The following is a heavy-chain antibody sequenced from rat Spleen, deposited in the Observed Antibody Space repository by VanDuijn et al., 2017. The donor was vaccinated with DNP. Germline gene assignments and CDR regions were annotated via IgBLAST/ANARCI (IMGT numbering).Heavy chain of an antibody. D-gene: IGHD1-4*01. CDR3: ARHRYPLYYFDY. Sequence: EVQLVESGGGLVQPGRSLKLSCAASGFTFSNYDMAWVRQAPTKGLEWVATIIYDGSRTYYRDSVKGRFTLSRDNAKSTLFLQMNSLRSEDTATYYCARHRYPLYYFDYWGQGVMVTVSS. CDR2: IIYDGSRT. CDR1: GFTFSNYD. V-gene: IGHV5-29*01. J-gene: IGHJ2*01.